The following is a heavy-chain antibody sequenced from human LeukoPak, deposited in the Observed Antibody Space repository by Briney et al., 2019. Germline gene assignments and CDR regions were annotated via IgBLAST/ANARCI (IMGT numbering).Heavy chain of an antibody. J-gene: IGHJ4*02. CDR3: AKREATNYYGSGSYYDY. CDR1: GFTFSSYA. Sequence: GGSLRLSCAASGFTFSSYAMSWVRQAPGKGLEWVSAISGSGGSTYYADSVKGRFTISRDNSKNTLYLQMNSLRAEDTAVYYCAKREATNYYGSGSYYDYWGQGTLVTVSS. V-gene: IGHV3-23*01. CDR2: ISGSGGST. D-gene: IGHD3-10*01.